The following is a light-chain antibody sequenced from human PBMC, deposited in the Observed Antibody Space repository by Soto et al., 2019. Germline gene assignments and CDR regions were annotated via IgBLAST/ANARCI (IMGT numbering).Light chain of an antibody. CDR3: QQSYSTPR. J-gene: IGKJ1*01. CDR2: AAS. V-gene: IGKV1-39*01. Sequence: DIQMTQSPSSLSASVGDRVTITCRASQSISTYLNWYQQKPGIAPKVLIYAASSLQSGVPSRFSGSGSGTDFTLTISSLQPEDCATYYCQQSYSTPRFGQGTKVEIK. CDR1: QSISTY.